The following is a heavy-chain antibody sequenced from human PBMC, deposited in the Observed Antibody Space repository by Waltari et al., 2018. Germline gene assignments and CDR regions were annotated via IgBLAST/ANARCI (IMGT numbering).Heavy chain of an antibody. D-gene: IGHD5-12*01. V-gene: IGHV1-2*06. Sequence: QVQLVQSGAEVKKPGASVKVSCKASGYTFTGYYMHWVRQAPGQGLEWMGRINPNRGGTNYAQKFQGRVTMTRDTSISTAYMELSRLRSDDTAVYYCARPQARGYSGYDLDYWGQGTLVTVSS. CDR1: GYTFTGYY. J-gene: IGHJ4*02. CDR2: INPNRGGT. CDR3: ARPQARGYSGYDLDY.